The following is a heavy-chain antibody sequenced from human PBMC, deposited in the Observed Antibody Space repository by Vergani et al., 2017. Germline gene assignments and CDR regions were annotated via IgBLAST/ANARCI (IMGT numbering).Heavy chain of an antibody. Sequence: QVQLQESGPGLVKPSETLSLTCTVSGGSISSYYWSWIRQPPGKGLEWIGYIYYSGSTNYNPSLKSRVTISVDTSKNQFSLKLSAVTAADTAVYYCARHRRVGGGYDLVFDYWGQGTLVTVSS. D-gene: IGHD5-12*01. V-gene: IGHV4-59*08. CDR2: IYYSGST. CDR1: GGSISSYY. CDR3: ARHRRVGGGYDLVFDY. J-gene: IGHJ4*02.